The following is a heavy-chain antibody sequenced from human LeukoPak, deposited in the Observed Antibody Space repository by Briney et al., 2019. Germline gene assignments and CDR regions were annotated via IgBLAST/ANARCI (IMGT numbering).Heavy chain of an antibody. V-gene: IGHV4-31*03. Sequence: SETLSLTCTVSGGSISSGGYYWSWIRQHPGKGLEWIGYIYYSGSTYYNLSLKSRVTISVDTSKNQFSLKLSSVTAADTAVYYCARERVRPVKRWLQSAGAWGQGTLVTVSS. D-gene: IGHD5-12*01. CDR2: IYYSGST. CDR1: GGSISSGGYY. J-gene: IGHJ5*02. CDR3: ARERVRPVKRWLQSAGA.